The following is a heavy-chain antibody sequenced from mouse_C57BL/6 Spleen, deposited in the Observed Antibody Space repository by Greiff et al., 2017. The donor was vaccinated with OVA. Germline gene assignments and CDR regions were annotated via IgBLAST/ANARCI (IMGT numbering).Heavy chain of an antibody. Sequence: EVKLVESGGGLVKPGGSPKLSCAASGFTFSSYAMSRVRQTPEKRLAWVATISDGGSYTYYPDNVKGRFTLSRDHAKDNLYRQMGHLKSEGTAMYYSAREGELGRTFAYRGQGTLITVSA. V-gene: IGHV5-4*01. J-gene: IGHJ3*01. CDR2: ISDGGSYT. CDR3: AREGELGRTFAY. D-gene: IGHD4-1*01. CDR1: GFTFSSYA.